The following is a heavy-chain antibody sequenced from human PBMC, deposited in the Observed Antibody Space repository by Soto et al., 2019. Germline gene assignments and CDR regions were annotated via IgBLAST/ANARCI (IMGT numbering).Heavy chain of an antibody. J-gene: IGHJ6*02. Sequence: PGGSLRLSCAASGFSFSSNSMNWVRQAPGKGLEWVSYISSGGSPINYADSVKGRFTVSRDNAKNSLFLQMNSLRDEDTATYYCARAIYTSGLYYYYATEVWGQGPTVTVSS. V-gene: IGHV3-48*02. CDR2: ISSGGSPI. CDR3: ARAIYTSGLYYYYATEV. D-gene: IGHD5-18*01. CDR1: GFSFSSNS.